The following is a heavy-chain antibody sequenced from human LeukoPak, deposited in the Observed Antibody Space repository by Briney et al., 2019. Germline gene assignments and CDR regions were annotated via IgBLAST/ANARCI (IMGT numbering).Heavy chain of an antibody. CDR3: ARVGSGAATTH. CDR2: INHSGST. Sequence: SETLSLTCAVYGGSFSGYYWSWIRQPPGKGLEWIGEINHSGSTNYNPSLKSRVTISVDTSKNQFSLKLSSVTAADTAVYYCARVGSGAATTHWGQGTLVTVSS. V-gene: IGHV4-34*01. D-gene: IGHD2-15*01. CDR1: GGSFSGYY. J-gene: IGHJ4*02.